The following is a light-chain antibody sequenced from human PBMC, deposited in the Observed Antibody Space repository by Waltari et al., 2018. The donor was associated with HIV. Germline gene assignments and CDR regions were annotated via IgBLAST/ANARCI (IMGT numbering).Light chain of an antibody. V-gene: IGLV3-21*02. CDR3: QVWDTSSDHVI. CDR2: DYT. J-gene: IGLJ2*01. Sequence: SFVLTQPPSVSVAPAPTARISLWGNHIGSKNVHWYQQKPGQAPVVVVHDYTDRPSGIPERFSGSNSGNTATLTISRVEVGDEADYHCQVWDTSSDHVIFGGGTKLTVL. CDR1: HIGSKN.